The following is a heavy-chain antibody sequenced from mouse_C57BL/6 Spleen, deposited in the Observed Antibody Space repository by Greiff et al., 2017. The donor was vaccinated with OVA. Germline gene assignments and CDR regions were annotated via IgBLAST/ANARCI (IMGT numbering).Heavy chain of an antibody. CDR2: IDPSDSYT. V-gene: IGHV1-50*01. Sequence: QVQLQQPGAELVKPGASVKLSCKASGYTFTSYWMQWVKQRPGQGLEWIGEIDPSDSYTNYNQKFKGKATLTVDTSSSTAYMQLSSLTSGDSAVYYCARAYDYDGVYYAMDYWGQGTSVTVSS. J-gene: IGHJ4*01. CDR1: GYTFTSYW. D-gene: IGHD2-4*01. CDR3: ARAYDYDGVYYAMDY.